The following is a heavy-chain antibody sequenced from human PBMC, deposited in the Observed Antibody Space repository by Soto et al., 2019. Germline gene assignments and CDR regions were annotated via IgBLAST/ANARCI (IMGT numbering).Heavy chain of an antibody. Sequence: GASVKVSCKASGGTFSSYAISWVRQAPGQGLEWMGGIIPIFGTANYAQKFQGRVTITADESTSTAYMELSSLRSEDTAVYYCAREVGDIVLVPAAMDYYYGMDVWGQGTTVTVSS. D-gene: IGHD2-2*01. CDR1: GGTFSSYA. CDR3: AREVGDIVLVPAAMDYYYGMDV. V-gene: IGHV1-69*13. J-gene: IGHJ6*02. CDR2: IIPIFGTA.